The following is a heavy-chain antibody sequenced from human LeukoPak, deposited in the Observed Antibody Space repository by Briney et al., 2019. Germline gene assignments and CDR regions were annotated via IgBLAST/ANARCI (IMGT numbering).Heavy chain of an antibody. D-gene: IGHD1-26*01. CDR1: GFTFSSYG. Sequence: GGSLRLSCAASGFTFSSYGMHWVRQAPGKGLEWVAVIWYDGSNKYYADSVKGRFTISRDNSKNTLYLQMNSLRAEDTAAYYCARALDLSGSYYFDYWGQGTLVTVSS. J-gene: IGHJ4*02. CDR2: IWYDGSNK. CDR3: ARALDLSGSYYFDY. V-gene: IGHV3-33*01.